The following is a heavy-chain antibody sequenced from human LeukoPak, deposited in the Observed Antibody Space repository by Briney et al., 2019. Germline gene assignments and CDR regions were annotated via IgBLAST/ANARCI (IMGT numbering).Heavy chain of an antibody. CDR2: ISHEGGST. CDR3: AKELVTRAVGGAFDI. J-gene: IGHJ3*02. Sequence: PGGSLRLSCAASGFIFSNFAMHWVRQAPGKGLEWLAVISHEGGSTHYADSVKGRFTISRDNSRNTLYLQMNSLRAEDTAVYYCAKELVTRAVGGAFDIWGQGTMVTVSS. CDR1: GFIFSNFA. V-gene: IGHV3-30-3*01. D-gene: IGHD2-21*02.